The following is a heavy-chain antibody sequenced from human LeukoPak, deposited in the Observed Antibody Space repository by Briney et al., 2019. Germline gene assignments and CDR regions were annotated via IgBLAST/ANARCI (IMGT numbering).Heavy chain of an antibody. Sequence: GGSLRLSCAASGFTFSSYGMNWVRQAPGKGLEWVSRISDSGGSTYYADSVKGRFTISRDNSKNTLYLQMNSLRAEDTAVYYCAKDVSSSSFDYWGQGTLVTVSS. D-gene: IGHD6-6*01. CDR1: GFTFSSYG. J-gene: IGHJ4*02. CDR3: AKDVSSSSFDY. V-gene: IGHV3-23*01. CDR2: ISDSGGST.